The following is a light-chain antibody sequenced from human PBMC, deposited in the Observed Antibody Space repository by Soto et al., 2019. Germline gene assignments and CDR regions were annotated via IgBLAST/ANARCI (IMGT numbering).Light chain of an antibody. CDR1: QGSRSD. CDR2: VAS. V-gene: IGKV1-17*01. J-gene: IGKJ1*01. CDR3: LQHNNYPLT. Sequence: DIQMTQSPSSLSASVGDRVTITCRASQGSRSDLGWYQQKPGKAPKRLIYVASSLQSGVPSRFSGSGSGTEFTLTISSLQPEDFATYYCLQHNNYPLTFGPGTKVEIK.